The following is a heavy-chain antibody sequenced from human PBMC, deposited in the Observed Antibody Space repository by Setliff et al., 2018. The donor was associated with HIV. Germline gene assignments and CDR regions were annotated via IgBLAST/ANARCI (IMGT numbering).Heavy chain of an antibody. Sequence: GGSLRLSCAASGFSFSNYWMAWVRQAPGKGLEWVATITAERSDKNYADSVKGRFTISRDKAKNSLYLQMNRLRAEDTALYYCAKDIRRGIWFGELDAFDIWGQGTMVTVSS. CDR3: AKDIRRGIWFGELDAFDI. CDR1: GFSFSNYW. D-gene: IGHD3-10*01. CDR2: ITAERSDK. V-gene: IGHV3-7*03. J-gene: IGHJ3*02.